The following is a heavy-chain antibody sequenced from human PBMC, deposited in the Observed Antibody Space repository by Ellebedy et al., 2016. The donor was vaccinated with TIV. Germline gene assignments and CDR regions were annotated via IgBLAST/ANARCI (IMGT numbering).Heavy chain of an antibody. CDR3: ARTDPWQPIDD. CDR1: GGSVSSTRYH. CDR2: VYYSGSP. V-gene: IGHV4-39*01. Sequence: MPSATLSLTCSVSGGSVSSTRYHWAWIRQHPGKGREYIGSVYYSGSPYYNPSFKRRVTLSADTSKNQFSLNLRTVTAADKAVYYCARTDPWQPIDDWGQGILVSVSS. D-gene: IGHD2-21*02. J-gene: IGHJ4*02.